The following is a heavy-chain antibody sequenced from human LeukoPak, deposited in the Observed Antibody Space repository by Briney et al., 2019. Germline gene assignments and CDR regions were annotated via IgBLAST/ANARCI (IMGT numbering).Heavy chain of an antibody. J-gene: IGHJ4*02. CDR2: FDPEDGET. CDR1: GYTLTELS. D-gene: IGHD2-21*02. V-gene: IGHV1-24*01. Sequence: RASVKVSCKVSGYTLTELSMHWVRQAPGKGLEWMGGFDPEDGETIYAQKFQGRVTMTEDTSTDTAYMELSSLRSEETAVYYSATDLGPCGGDCYSGFPFDYWGQGTLVTVSS. CDR3: ATDLGPCGGDCYSGFPFDY.